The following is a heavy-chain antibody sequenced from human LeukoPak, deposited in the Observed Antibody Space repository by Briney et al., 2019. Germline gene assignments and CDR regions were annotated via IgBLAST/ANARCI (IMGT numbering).Heavy chain of an antibody. CDR3: ARPLKQQLVRGSWFDP. D-gene: IGHD6-13*01. Sequence: SETLSLTCAVSGGSFSGYYWSWIRQPPGKGLEWIGEINHSGSTNYNPSLKSRVTISVDTSKNQFSLKLSSVTAADTAVYYCARPLKQQLVRGSWFDPWGQGTLVTVSS. CDR2: INHSGST. J-gene: IGHJ5*02. CDR1: GGSFSGYY. V-gene: IGHV4-34*01.